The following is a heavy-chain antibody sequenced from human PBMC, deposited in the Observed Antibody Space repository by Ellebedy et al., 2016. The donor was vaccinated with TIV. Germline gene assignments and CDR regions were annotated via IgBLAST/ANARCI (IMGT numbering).Heavy chain of an antibody. D-gene: IGHD1-26*01. CDR3: AKDHLLIRVGWFDP. CDR2: IYSGGST. J-gene: IGHJ5*02. Sequence: GESLKISCAASGFTVSSNYMSWVRQAPGKGLEWVSVIYSGGSTYYADSVKGRFTISRDNSKNTLYLQMNSLRAEDTAVYYCAKDHLLIRVGWFDPWGQGTLVTVSS. V-gene: IGHV3-66*01. CDR1: GFTVSSNY.